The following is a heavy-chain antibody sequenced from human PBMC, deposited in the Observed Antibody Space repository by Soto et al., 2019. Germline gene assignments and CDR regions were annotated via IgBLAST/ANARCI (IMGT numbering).Heavy chain of an antibody. J-gene: IGHJ3*02. D-gene: IGHD3-3*02. Sequence: QVQLVESGGGVVQPGMSLRLSCATSGFSFSSHAIHWVRQAPGKGLEWVAQIWSDGSNRYYADSMRGRFTISRDCSQNTAFLQMDSLSAEATAVYYCARGGQHSAPYAFYMWGEGTLVIVSS. V-gene: IGHV3-33*01. CDR1: GFSFSSHA. CDR2: IWSDGSNR. CDR3: ARGGQHSAPYAFYM.